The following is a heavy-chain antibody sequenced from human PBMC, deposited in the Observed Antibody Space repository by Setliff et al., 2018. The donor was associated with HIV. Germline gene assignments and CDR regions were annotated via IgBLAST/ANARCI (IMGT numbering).Heavy chain of an antibody. J-gene: IGHJ4*02. D-gene: IGHD6-25*01. CDR2: IKLSSGGT. V-gene: IGHV1-2*02. CDR3: VTSPGSFTSVDETEAGDY. CDR1: GNSFNGDF. Sequence: ASVKVSCKAPGNSFNGDFLNWVRQAPGQGLEWMGDIKLSSGGTKFAQKFLGRVTMTRDTSTNTAFMELRRLNSDDTATYFCVTSPGSFTSVDETEAGDYWGQGTLVTVSS.